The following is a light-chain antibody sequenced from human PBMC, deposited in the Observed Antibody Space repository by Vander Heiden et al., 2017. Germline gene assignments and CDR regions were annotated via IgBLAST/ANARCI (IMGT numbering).Light chain of an antibody. CDR1: QSVSSD. CDR2: DAS. V-gene: IGKV3-11*01. J-gene: IGKJ4*01. Sequence: EVVLTQSPVTLSLSTGEIATLSCRASQSVSSDLAWYQQKPGQAPRLLIYDASNRATGIPARFSGSGSGTDFTLTISSLEPEDFAVYYCQQRSSWPLTFGGGTTVEIK. CDR3: QQRSSWPLT.